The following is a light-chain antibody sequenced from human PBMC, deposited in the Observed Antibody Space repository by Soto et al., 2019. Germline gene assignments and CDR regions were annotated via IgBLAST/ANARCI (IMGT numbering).Light chain of an antibody. CDR1: EIISSN. J-gene: IGKJ1*01. CDR2: GAS. Sequence: EIVMTQSPATLSVSPGETATLSCRASEIISSNLAWYQQKPGQAPRLLIYGASTRATGIPATFSGSGSGTDFTLTISSPQSEDVAVYYCQQYSKWPGTFGEGTKVEIK. V-gene: IGKV3-15*01. CDR3: QQYSKWPGT.